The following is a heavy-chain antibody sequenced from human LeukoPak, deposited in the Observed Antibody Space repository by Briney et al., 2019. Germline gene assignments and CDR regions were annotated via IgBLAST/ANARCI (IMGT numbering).Heavy chain of an antibody. Sequence: PGGPLRLSCAASGFIFSSYGMHWVRQAPGKALEWVAVIWYDGTNKYYADSVKGRFTISRDNSKNTLYLQMNGLRAEDTAVYYCARESQWLIRDWGQGTLVTVSS. D-gene: IGHD6-19*01. CDR3: ARESQWLIRD. CDR1: GFIFSSYG. CDR2: IWYDGTNK. J-gene: IGHJ4*02. V-gene: IGHV3-33*01.